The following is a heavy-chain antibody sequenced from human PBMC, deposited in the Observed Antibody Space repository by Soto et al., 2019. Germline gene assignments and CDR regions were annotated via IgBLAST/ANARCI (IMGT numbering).Heavy chain of an antibody. CDR2: VYYSGTT. CDR3: VTVNLVGAAYYFDY. J-gene: IGHJ4*02. CDR1: GGSIRNGDYY. D-gene: IGHD1-26*01. Sequence: QVQLQEWGPGLVKPSQTLSLTCTVSGGSIRNGDYYWGWIRQPPGKGLEWIGYVYYSGTTYCHPSLICRVSISVDTSENQFSLRLTSVTAADTAVYYCVTVNLVGAAYYFDYWGPGTLVTVSS. V-gene: IGHV4-30-4*01.